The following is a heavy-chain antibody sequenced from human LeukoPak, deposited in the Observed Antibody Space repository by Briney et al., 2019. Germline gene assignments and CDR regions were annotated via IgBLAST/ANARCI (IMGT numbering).Heavy chain of an antibody. J-gene: IGHJ6*02. V-gene: IGHV4-59*01. D-gene: IGHD1-7*01. CDR3: ARDNWNYGSSMDV. Sequence: SETLSLTCTVSGSSISSYYWSWIRQPPGKGLEWIGYIYYSGSTNYNPSLKSRVTISVDTSKNQFSLKLSSVTAADTAVYYCARDNWNYGSSMDVWGQGTTVTVSS. CDR2: IYYSGST. CDR1: GSSISSYY.